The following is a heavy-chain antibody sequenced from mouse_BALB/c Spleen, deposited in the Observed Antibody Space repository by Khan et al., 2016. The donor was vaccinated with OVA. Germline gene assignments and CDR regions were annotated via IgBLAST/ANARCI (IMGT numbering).Heavy chain of an antibody. CDR2: ISSGGDYT. CDR1: GFTFSSYS. V-gene: IGHV5-6*01. CDR3: ADHLTGSFDY. Sequence: EVQLVESGGDLVKPGGSLKLSCAASGFTFSSYSMSWVRQTPDKRLEWVASISSGGDYTYYPDSVKGRFTISRANAKNTLYLQMSDLKSEDTAMYYCADHLTGSFDYWGQGTLVTVSA. J-gene: IGHJ3*01. D-gene: IGHD4-1*01.